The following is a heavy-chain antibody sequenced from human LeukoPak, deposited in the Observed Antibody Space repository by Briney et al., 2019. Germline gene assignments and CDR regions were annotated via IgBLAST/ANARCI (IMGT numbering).Heavy chain of an antibody. V-gene: IGHV1-2*02. CDR2: INPNSGGT. Sequence: ASVKVSCKASGYTFTGYYMHWVRQAPGQGLEWMGWINPNSGGTNYAQKFQDRVTMTRDTSISTAYMELTRLRSDDTAVYHCARDNGDYWFDYWGQGTLVTVSS. CDR1: GYTFTGYY. CDR3: ARDNGDYWFDY. D-gene: IGHD4-17*01. J-gene: IGHJ4*02.